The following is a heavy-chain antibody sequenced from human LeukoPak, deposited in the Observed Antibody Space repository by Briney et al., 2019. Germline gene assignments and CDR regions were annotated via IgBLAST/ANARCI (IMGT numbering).Heavy chain of an antibody. V-gene: IGHV1-8*01. J-gene: IGHJ4*02. CDR3: ARGRGSYYSTPFDY. CDR2: MNPNSGNT. Sequence: ASVKVSCKASGYTFTSYDINWVRQATGQGLEWMGFMNPNSGNTGYAQKFQGRVTMTRDTSISTAYMELSSLRSEDTALYYCARGRGSYYSTPFDYWGQGTLVTVSS. CDR1: GYTFTSYD. D-gene: IGHD1-26*01.